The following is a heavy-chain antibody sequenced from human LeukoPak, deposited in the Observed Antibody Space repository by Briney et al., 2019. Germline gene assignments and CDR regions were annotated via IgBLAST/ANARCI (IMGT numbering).Heavy chain of an antibody. D-gene: IGHD5-18*01. CDR2: THHSGAT. V-gene: IGHV4-59*01. J-gene: IGHJ4*02. CDR3: TRSSGHGYGDFDY. Sequence: NPSETLSRTCSVSGVSITSNYWSWLRQPPGKGLEWLGYTHHSGATSYNPSLKSRSTMSLDTSNNQFSLKLSSVTSADTAVYYCTRSSGHGYGDFDYWGQGNLVTVSS. CDR1: GVSITSNY.